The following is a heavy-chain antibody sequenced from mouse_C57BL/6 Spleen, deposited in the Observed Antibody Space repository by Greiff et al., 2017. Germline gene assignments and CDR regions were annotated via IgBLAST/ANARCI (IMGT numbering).Heavy chain of an antibody. CDR3: SPSLYYGKEFAY. Sequence: EVKVEQSGGGLVQPGGSMKLSCAASGFTFSDAWMDWVRQSPEQGLEWVSEIRNKANNHATYYPASAKGSSTISRDEYKSSVYLQMDSLRAADAGIYYCSPSLYYGKEFAYWGQGTLVTVSA. J-gene: IGHJ3*01. V-gene: IGHV6-6*01. CDR2: IRNKANNHAT. D-gene: IGHD2-1*01. CDR1: GFTFSDAW.